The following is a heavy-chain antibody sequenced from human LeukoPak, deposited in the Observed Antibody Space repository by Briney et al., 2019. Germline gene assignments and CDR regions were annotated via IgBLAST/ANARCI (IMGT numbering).Heavy chain of an antibody. D-gene: IGHD6-6*01. CDR1: GGSISSGNHF. V-gene: IGHV4-39*01. CDR2: IYYSGRT. CDR3: ARRAYSSSSFDY. J-gene: IGHJ4*02. Sequence: PSETLSLTCTVSGGSISSGNHFWGWIRQPPGKGLEWIGIIYYSGRTYFNPSLKSRVTISVDTPKNQFSLKLSSVTAADMAVYYCARRAYSSSSFDYWGQGTLVTVSS.